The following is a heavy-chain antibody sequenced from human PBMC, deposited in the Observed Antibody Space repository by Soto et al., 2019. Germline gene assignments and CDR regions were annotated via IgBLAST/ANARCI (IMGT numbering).Heavy chain of an antibody. D-gene: IGHD1-7*01. CDR3: AKDNSTGTTSRFSYYGMDV. J-gene: IGHJ6*02. V-gene: IGHV3-30*18. CDR1: GFTFSSYG. CDR2: ISYDGSNK. Sequence: GGSLRLSCAASGFTFSSYGMHWVRQAPGKGLEWVAVISYDGSNKYCADSVKGRFTISRDNSKNTLYLQMNSLRAEDTAVYYCAKDNSTGTTSRFSYYGMDVWGQGTTVTVSS.